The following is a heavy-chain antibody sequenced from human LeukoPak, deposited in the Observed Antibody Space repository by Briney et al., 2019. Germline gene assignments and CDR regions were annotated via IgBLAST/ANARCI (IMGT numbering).Heavy chain of an antibody. D-gene: IGHD2-15*01. CDR1: GGSISTYY. J-gene: IGHJ5*02. CDR2: VYYSGRT. CDR3: ASQYCSGGSCYSGPPGWFDP. Sequence: SETLSLTCTVSGGSISTYYWNWIRQPPGQGLEWIGYVYYSGRTNYNPSLKSRVTISIDTSKSQFSLKLSSVTAADTAVYYCASQYCSGGSCYSGPPGWFDPWGQGTLVTVSS. V-gene: IGHV4-59*08.